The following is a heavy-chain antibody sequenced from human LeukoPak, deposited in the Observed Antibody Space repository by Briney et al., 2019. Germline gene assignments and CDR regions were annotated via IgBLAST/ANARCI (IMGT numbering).Heavy chain of an antibody. V-gene: IGHV1-2*02. CDR1: GYTFTGYY. CDR3: ARDRTGKYYYGSGSPPPTFDY. Sequence: ASVKVSCKASGYTFTGYYMHWVRQAPGQGLEWMGWINPNSGGTNYAQKFQGRVTMTRDTSISTAYMELSRLRSDDTAVYYCARDRTGKYYYGSGSPPPTFDYWGQGTLVTVSS. CDR2: INPNSGGT. J-gene: IGHJ4*02. D-gene: IGHD3-10*01.